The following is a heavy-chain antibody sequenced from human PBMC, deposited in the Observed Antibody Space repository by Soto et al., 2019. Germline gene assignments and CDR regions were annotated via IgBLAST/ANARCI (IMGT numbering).Heavy chain of an antibody. V-gene: IGHV3-11*01. Sequence: VGSLRLSCAASGFNFSDFYISWIRQAPGKGLEWVSFISATGETIYYAESVKGRFTISRDNAQKSLVLQMNSLRDEDTAIYYCASQLQGSRRKYYFHSWRQGTLVTVSS. CDR1: GFNFSDFY. D-gene: IGHD1-26*01. J-gene: IGHJ4*02. CDR2: ISATGETI. CDR3: ASQLQGSRRKYYFHS.